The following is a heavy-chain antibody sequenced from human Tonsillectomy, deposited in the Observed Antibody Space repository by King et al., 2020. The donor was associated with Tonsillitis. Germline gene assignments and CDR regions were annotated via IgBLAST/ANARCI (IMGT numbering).Heavy chain of an antibody. CDR1: GFTLSTYS. Sequence: VQLVESGGGLVKPGGSLRLSCAASGFTLSTYSMNWVRQAPGKGLEWVSSISSSSSYIYYADSVKGRFTIPRDNAKNSLYLQMNSLRVEDTALYYCARGGVAYHLPPNYYGTDVWGQGTTVTVSS. D-gene: IGHD2-2*01. CDR3: ARGGVAYHLPPNYYGTDV. J-gene: IGHJ6*02. V-gene: IGHV3-21*06. CDR2: ISSSSSYI.